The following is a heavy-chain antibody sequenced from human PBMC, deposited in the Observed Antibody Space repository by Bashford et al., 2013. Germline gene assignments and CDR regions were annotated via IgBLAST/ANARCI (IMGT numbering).Heavy chain of an antibody. D-gene: IGHD3-10*01. CDR3: ARHDPERLSMQRGVLDY. Sequence: SETLSLTCTVSGGLHQRQYILLGLDPEAPGKGLEWIGSIYHSGSRYYSPSLRNRITISIDTSRNQISLDITSVTAADTAVYFCARHDPERLSMQRGVLDYWGQGTLVTVSS. CDR1: GGLHQRQYIL. CDR2: IYHSGSR. V-gene: IGHV4-39*01. J-gene: IGHJ4*02.